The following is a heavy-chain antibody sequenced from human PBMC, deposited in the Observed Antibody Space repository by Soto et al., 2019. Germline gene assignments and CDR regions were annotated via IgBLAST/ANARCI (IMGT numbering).Heavy chain of an antibody. CDR2: IWFDGYNK. CDR3: ARDPMLTLAPYYFDY. V-gene: IGHV3-33*01. J-gene: IGHJ4*02. Sequence: LRLSCAASGFTFSYYGMHWVRQAPGKGLEWVAVIWFDGYNKYYAGSLKGRFTISRDNSKSTLYLQMNSLRVEDTAVYYCARDPMLTLAPYYFDYWGQGTLVTVSS. D-gene: IGHD1-20*01. CDR1: GFTFSYYG.